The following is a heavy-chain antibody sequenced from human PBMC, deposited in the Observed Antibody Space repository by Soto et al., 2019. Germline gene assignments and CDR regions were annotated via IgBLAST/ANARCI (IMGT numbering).Heavy chain of an antibody. CDR2: IYYSGST. J-gene: IGHJ6*02. CDR3: ARDYGGNSGDYYYGMDV. V-gene: IGHV4-30-4*01. Sequence: QVQLQESGPGLVKPSQTLSLTCTVSGGSISSGDYYWSWIRQPPGKGLEWIGYIYYSGSTYYNPSLKSRVTISVDTSKNQCSLKLSSVTAADTAVYYCARDYGGNSGDYYYGMDVWGQGTTVTVSS. D-gene: IGHD4-17*01. CDR1: GGSISSGDYY.